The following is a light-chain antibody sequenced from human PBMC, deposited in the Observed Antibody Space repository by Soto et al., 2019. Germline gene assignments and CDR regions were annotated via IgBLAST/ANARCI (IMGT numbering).Light chain of an antibody. J-gene: IGLJ2*01. Sequence: QSALTQPASVSGSPGQSITISCTGTNSDVGGYNYVSWYQQHPGKAPKLMIYEVSNRPSGVSNRFSGSKSGNRASLTISGLQAEDEADYYCSSYTSSSTLVFGGGTQLTVL. CDR2: EVS. V-gene: IGLV2-14*01. CDR3: SSYTSSSTLV. CDR1: NSDVGGYNY.